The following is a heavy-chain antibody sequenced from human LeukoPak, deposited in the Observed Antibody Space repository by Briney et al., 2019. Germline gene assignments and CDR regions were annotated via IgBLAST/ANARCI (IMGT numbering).Heavy chain of an antibody. V-gene: IGHV4-4*07. CDR2: IHISGST. CDR3: ARSTRSSGYGMDV. Sequence: SETLSLTCTVSGGSISSDYWTWIRKPAGKGLEWIGRIHISGSTNYNPSHKSRVTMSVDTSKNQFSLRVSSVTAADTAVYYCARSTRSSGYGMDVWGQGTTVTVSS. CDR1: GGSISSDY. J-gene: IGHJ6*02. D-gene: IGHD2-2*01.